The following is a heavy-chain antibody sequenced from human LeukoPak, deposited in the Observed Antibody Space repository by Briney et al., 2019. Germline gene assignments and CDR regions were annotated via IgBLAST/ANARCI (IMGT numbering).Heavy chain of an antibody. CDR2: ISPSGDRT. CDR1: GFTFSSYA. J-gene: IGHJ4*02. CDR3: AIMHGYYDGSGFWVQ. D-gene: IGHD3-22*01. Sequence: PGGSLRLSCAASGFTFSSYAMSWVGQAPGKGLEWVSFISPSGDRTSNADSVEGPFTISRDNTRNPLYLQMNSLRDEDTGVYYCAIMHGYYDGSGFWVQWGQGTLVTVSS. V-gene: IGHV3-23*01.